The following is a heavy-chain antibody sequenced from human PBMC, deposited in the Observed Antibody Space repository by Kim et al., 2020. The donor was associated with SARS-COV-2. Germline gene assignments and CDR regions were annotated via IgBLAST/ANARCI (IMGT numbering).Heavy chain of an antibody. Sequence: ASVKVSCKTSGYPFSSFAITWVRQAPGQGLEWVGWISPFKTDGTYTQKFQGRLTLSTDISTSTAYMELRSLRSDDTAVYYCAWSIFDYSWGTSLNKEDS. D-gene: IGHD3-16*01. CDR2: ISPFKTDG. V-gene: IGHV1-18*01. CDR1: GYPFSSFA. J-gene: IGHJ5*01. CDR3: AWSIFDYSWGTSLNKEDS.